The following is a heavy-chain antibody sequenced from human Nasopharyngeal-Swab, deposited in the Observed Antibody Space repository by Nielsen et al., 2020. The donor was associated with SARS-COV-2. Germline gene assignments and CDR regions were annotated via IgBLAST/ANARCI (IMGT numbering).Heavy chain of an antibody. J-gene: IGHJ4*02. D-gene: IGHD2-2*01. Sequence: RQAPGKGLEWIGEINHSGSTNYDPSPKSRVTISVDTSKNQFSLKLSSVTAADTAVYYCARADYQLDYWGQGTLVTVSS. CDR3: ARADYQLDY. CDR2: INHSGST. V-gene: IGHV4-34*01.